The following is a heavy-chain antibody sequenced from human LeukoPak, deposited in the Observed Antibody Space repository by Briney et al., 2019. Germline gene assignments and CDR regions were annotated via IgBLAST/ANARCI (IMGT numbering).Heavy chain of an antibody. J-gene: IGHJ6*03. V-gene: IGHV4-38-2*02. CDR2: IHHSGST. CDR3: ARSRPWGLVGYYMDV. CDR1: GYFISSGYY. Sequence: IPSETPSLTCTVSGYFISSGYYWGWIRQPPGKGLQWIGSIHHSGSTYYNPSLKSRVTISVDTSKNQFSLKLSSVTAADTAVYYCARSRPWGLVGYYMDVWGKGTTVTISS. D-gene: IGHD3-16*01.